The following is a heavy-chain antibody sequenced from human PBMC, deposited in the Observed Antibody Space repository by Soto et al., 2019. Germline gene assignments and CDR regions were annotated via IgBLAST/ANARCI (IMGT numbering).Heavy chain of an antibody. CDR2: IYYSGST. J-gene: IGHJ3*02. CDR1: GGSISSYY. CDR3: ARALKYYDILTGYWPLDAFDI. V-gene: IGHV4-59*01. Sequence: QVQLQESGPGLVKPSETLSLTCTVSGGSISSYYWSWIRQPPGKGLEWIGYIYYSGSTNYNPSLKSRVTISVDTSKNQFSLKLSSVTAADTAVYYCARALKYYDILTGYWPLDAFDIWGQGTMVTVSS. D-gene: IGHD3-9*01.